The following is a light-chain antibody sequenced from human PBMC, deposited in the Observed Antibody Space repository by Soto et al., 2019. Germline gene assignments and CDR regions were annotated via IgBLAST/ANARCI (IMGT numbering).Light chain of an antibody. CDR3: QQYGSSPIT. Sequence: EIVLTQSPGTLSLSPGEGATLSCRASRSVSSYLAWYQQKSGQAPRLLIYAASRRATGIPDRFSGSGSGTDFTLTIRRLEPEDAAVYYCQQYGSSPITFGQGTRLEI. V-gene: IGKV3-20*01. J-gene: IGKJ5*01. CDR1: RSVSSY. CDR2: AAS.